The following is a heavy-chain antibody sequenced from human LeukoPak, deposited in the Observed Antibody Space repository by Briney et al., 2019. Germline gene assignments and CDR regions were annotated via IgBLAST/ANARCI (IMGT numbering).Heavy chain of an antibody. J-gene: IGHJ4*02. CDR1: GFTFSSYS. CDR3: ARDKIMGATRFDY. Sequence: GGSLRLSCAASGFTFSSYSMNWVRQAPGKGLEWVSYISSSSSTIYYADSVKGRFTISRDNAKNSLYLQMNSLRVDDTAVYFCARDKIMGATRFDYWGQGALVTVSS. V-gene: IGHV3-48*01. CDR2: ISSSSSTI. D-gene: IGHD1-26*01.